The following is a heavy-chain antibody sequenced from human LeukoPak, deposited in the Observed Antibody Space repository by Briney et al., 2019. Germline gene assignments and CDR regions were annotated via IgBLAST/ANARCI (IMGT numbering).Heavy chain of an antibody. CDR1: GFTFSTYT. D-gene: IGHD3-10*01. CDR2: ITSST. CDR3: ARARYFGSGTYHDY. V-gene: IGHV3-48*01. J-gene: IGHJ4*02. Sequence: LAGGSLRLFCEASGFTFSTYTMSWVSQAPGKGVEWLSCITSSTYYADSVNGRFTISRDNANNSVYLQMNGLRAEDTAVYYCARARYFGSGTYHDYWGQGTLVTVSS.